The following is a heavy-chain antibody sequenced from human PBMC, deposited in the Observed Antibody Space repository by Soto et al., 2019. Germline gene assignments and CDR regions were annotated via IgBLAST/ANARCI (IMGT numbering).Heavy chain of an antibody. CDR2: ISGSSRYT. D-gene: IGHD6-19*01. CDR1: GFNFSDHY. Sequence: AGGSLRLSCAASGFNFSDHYMNRVRQAPGKGLEWVSYISGSSRYTNFADSVKGRFTISRDNAKNSLYLQMNSLRVEDTAVYYCARHTSGWHYYDYWGQGTPVTVSS. V-gene: IGHV3-11*06. J-gene: IGHJ4*02. CDR3: ARHTSGWHYYDY.